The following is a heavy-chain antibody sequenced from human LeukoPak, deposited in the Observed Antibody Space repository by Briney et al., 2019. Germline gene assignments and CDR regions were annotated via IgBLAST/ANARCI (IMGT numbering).Heavy chain of an antibody. CDR2: ISSSSSYI. J-gene: IGHJ6*02. CDR1: GFTFSSYS. CDR3: ARDPDDILTRYYYGMDV. V-gene: IGHV3-21*01. Sequence: GSLRLSCAASGFTFSSYSMNCVRRAPGKGLEWVSSISSSSSYIYYADSVKGRFTISRDNAKNSLYLQMNSLRAEDTAVYYCARDPDDILTRYYYGMDVWGQGTTVTVSS. D-gene: IGHD3-9*01.